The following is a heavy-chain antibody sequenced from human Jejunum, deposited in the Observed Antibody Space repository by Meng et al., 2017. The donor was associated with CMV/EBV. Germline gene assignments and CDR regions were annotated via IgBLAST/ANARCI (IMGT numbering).Heavy chain of an antibody. CDR2: IHDTGST. CDR3: ARGSIFVSFDS. Sequence: QVQVQAPGPRVVTPPPTLPLTCSSSGCSLCSGDYFWSWTRQPPGKGLEWIGYIHDTGSTYYNPSLKSRVDISLGTSRNHFSLTLSSVTAEDTAVYFCARGSIFVSFDSWGQGTLVTVSS. D-gene: IGHD3-3*01. CDR1: GCSLCSGDYF. J-gene: IGHJ4*02. V-gene: IGHV4-30-4*08.